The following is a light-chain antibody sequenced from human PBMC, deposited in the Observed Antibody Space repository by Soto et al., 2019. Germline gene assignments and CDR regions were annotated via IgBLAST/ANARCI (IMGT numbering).Light chain of an antibody. CDR2: SIN. V-gene: IGLV1-44*01. Sequence: QSVLTQPPSASGTPGQRVTISCSGSSSNIGSNTVNWYQQLPGTAPKLLIYSINHRPSGVPDRFSGSKSGTSASLAISGLQSEDEADYYCAAWDGSLNGYVFGTGTKLTVL. J-gene: IGLJ1*01. CDR3: AAWDGSLNGYV. CDR1: SSNIGSNT.